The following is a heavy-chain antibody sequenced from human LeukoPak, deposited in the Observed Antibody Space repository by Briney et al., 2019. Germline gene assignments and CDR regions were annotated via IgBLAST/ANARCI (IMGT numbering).Heavy chain of an antibody. CDR1: GFTFRSYA. V-gene: IGHV3-30-3*01. CDR2: ISYDDSNK. Sequence: GGSLRLSCAASGFTFRSYAMHWVRQAPGKGLEWVAVISYDDSNKYYADSVKGRFTISRDNSKNTLYLQMNSLRAEDTAVYYCARDLSGYEDYYSYYGMDVWGQGTTVTVSS. D-gene: IGHD5-12*01. CDR3: ARDLSGYEDYYSYYGMDV. J-gene: IGHJ6*02.